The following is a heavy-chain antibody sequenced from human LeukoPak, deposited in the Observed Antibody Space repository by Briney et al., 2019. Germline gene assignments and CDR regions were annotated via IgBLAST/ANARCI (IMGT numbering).Heavy chain of an antibody. CDR2: IYYSGGT. CDR1: GGSISSSSYY. D-gene: IGHD5-18*01. Sequence: SETLSLTCTVSGGSISSSSYYWGWIRQPPGKGLEWIGSIYYSGGTYYNPSLKSRVTISVDTSKNQFSLKLSSVTAADTAVYYCARRGDSYALFDYWGQGTLVTVSS. J-gene: IGHJ4*02. V-gene: IGHV4-39*07. CDR3: ARRGDSYALFDY.